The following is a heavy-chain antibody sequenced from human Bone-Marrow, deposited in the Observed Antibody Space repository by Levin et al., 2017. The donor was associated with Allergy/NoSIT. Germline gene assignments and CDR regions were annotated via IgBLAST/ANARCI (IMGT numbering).Heavy chain of an antibody. CDR3: ARVRGDGDYIVDY. CDR1: GFTFSNYG. J-gene: IGHJ4*02. D-gene: IGHD4-17*01. Sequence: LSLTCAASGFTFSNYGMHWVRQAPGKGLEWVAVIWNDGSNKYYADSVKGRFTISRDNSKNTLYLQMNSLRAEDTAVYYCARVRGDGDYIVDYWGQGTLVTVSS. CDR2: IWNDGSNK. V-gene: IGHV3-33*01.